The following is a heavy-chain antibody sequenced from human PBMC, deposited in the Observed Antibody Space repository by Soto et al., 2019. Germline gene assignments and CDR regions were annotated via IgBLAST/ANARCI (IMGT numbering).Heavy chain of an antibody. CDR2: IKQDGSEK. J-gene: IGHJ4*02. CDR1: GFTFSSYW. CDR3: AKVIPTYYDFWSGYYPYYFDY. Sequence: PGGSLRLSCAASGFTFSSYWMSWVRQAPGKGLEWVANIKQDGSEKYYVDSVKGRFTISRDNSKNTLYLQMNSLRAEDTAVYYCAKVIPTYYDFWSGYYPYYFDYWGQGTLVTVSS. D-gene: IGHD3-3*01. V-gene: IGHV3-7*03.